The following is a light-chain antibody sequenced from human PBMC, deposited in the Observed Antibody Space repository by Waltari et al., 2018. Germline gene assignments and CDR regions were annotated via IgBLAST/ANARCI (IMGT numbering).Light chain of an antibody. V-gene: IGLV2-23*02. Sequence: SALTQPASVSGSPGQSITISCTGSSSDVGGYSLVSCYQQHPGKAPKLMIYAVTKRPSGVSHRFSGSKSGNTASLTISGLQTEDEADYYCCSYAGSTTSSVVFGTGTKVIVL. CDR1: SSDVGGYSL. J-gene: IGLJ1*01. CDR2: AVT. CDR3: CSYAGSTTSSVV.